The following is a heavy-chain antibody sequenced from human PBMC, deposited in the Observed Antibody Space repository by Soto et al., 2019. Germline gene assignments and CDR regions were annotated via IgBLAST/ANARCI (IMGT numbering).Heavy chain of an antibody. Sequence: PSETLSLTCTVSGGSISSSSYYWGWIRQPPGKGLEWIGSIYYSGSTYYNPSLKSRVTISVDTSKNQFSLKLSSVTAADTAVYYCARADYIWGSYRLTAYFDYWGQGTLVTVSS. CDR3: ARADYIWGSYRLTAYFDY. CDR1: GGSISSSSYY. D-gene: IGHD3-16*02. CDR2: IYYSGST. J-gene: IGHJ4*02. V-gene: IGHV4-39*01.